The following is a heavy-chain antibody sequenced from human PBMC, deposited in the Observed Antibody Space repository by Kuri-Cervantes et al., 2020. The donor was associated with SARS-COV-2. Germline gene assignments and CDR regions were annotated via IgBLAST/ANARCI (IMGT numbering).Heavy chain of an antibody. CDR3: ARARVRGLITAYYYYGMDV. Sequence: GSLRLSCTVSGGSISSYYWSWIRQPPGKGLEWIGYIYYSGSTTYNPSLKSRVTISVDTSKNQFSLELDSVTAADTAVYYCARARVRGLITAYYYYGMDVWGQGTTVTVSS. D-gene: IGHD3-10*01. V-gene: IGHV4-59*01. CDR2: IYYSGST. CDR1: GGSISSYY. J-gene: IGHJ6*02.